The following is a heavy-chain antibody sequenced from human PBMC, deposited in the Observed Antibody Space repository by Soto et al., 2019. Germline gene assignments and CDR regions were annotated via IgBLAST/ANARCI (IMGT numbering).Heavy chain of an antibody. V-gene: IGHV1-69*06. CDR3: ARENSSGYYNPFFDY. CDR1: GGTFSSYA. CDR2: IIPIFGTA. J-gene: IGHJ4*02. Sequence: QVQLVQSGSEVKKPGSSVKVSCKASGGTFSSYAISWVRQAPGQGLEWMGGIIPIFGTANYAQKFQGRVTITADKSTSTAYMELSSLRSEDTAVYYCARENSSGYYNPFFDYWGQGTLVTVSS. D-gene: IGHD3-22*01.